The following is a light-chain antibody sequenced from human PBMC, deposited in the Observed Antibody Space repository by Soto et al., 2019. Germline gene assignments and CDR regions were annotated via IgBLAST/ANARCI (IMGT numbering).Light chain of an antibody. Sequence: ILMTQSPATLSVSPGDTAILSCRASQSVGSNLAWYQQKPGQSPRRLIYRASIRAPGVPDRFSGSGSGTELTLTVTSLQSEDFAVYYCKNYDNWTPYTFGQGTKREIK. CDR2: RAS. CDR1: QSVGSN. CDR3: KNYDNWTPYT. J-gene: IGKJ2*01. V-gene: IGKV3-15*01.